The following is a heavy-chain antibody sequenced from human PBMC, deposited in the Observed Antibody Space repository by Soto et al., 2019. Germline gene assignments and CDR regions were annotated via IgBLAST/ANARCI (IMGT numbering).Heavy chain of an antibody. CDR3: ARDRWGSYSFDS. CDR2: IIPVFGTA. Sequence: QVQLVQSGAEVKKPGSSVKVSCKASGGVFRNYAINWVRQAPGQGLEWMGGIIPVFGTADYPQKFQGRVTITADESTTTAYRKLTRLKTEDTAVYFCARDRWGSYSFDSWGQGTLVTVAS. D-gene: IGHD1-26*01. V-gene: IGHV1-69*01. J-gene: IGHJ5*01. CDR1: GGVFRNYA.